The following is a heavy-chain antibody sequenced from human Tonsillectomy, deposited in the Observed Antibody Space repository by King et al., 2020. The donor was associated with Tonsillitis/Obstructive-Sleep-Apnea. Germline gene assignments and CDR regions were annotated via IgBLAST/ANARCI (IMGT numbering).Heavy chain of an antibody. CDR3: ARDVTYNDFWSGFNWFDP. Sequence: QLQESGPGLVKPSETLSLTCTVSGDSIRSYYWSWIRQPPGKGLEWIGYVFYSGSTNYNPSLKSRVTIAVDTSKNQFSLKLSSVTAADTAVYYCARDVTYNDFWSGFNWFDPGGQGTLVTVSS. D-gene: IGHD3-3*01. CDR1: GDSIRSYY. CDR2: VFYSGST. J-gene: IGHJ5*02. V-gene: IGHV4-59*01.